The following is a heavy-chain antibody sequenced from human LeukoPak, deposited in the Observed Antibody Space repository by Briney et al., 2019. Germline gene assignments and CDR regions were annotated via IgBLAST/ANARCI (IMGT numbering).Heavy chain of an antibody. V-gene: IGHV2-5*02. J-gene: IGHJ4*02. Sequence: SGPTLVKPTQTLTLTFTFSGFSLTTSGAGVGWIRQPPGKALEWLAFIYWDDDKRYNPSLKSRLTISKDTSKSQVVLTVTNMDPVDTATYFCAHRGSDFYGSGSYWAYWGQGTLVTVSS. CDR3: AHRGSDFYGSGSYWAY. CDR1: GFSLTTSGAG. CDR2: IYWDDDK. D-gene: IGHD3-10*01.